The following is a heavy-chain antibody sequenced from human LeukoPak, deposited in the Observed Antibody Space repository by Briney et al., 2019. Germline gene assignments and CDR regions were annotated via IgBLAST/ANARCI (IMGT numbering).Heavy chain of an antibody. CDR3: ARDTTEGALSLDV. CDR2: IWYDEGQR. Sequence: PGGSLRLSCAASGFTFSGSGMHWVRQAPGKGPEWVAVIWYDEGQRYYAESVKGRFTISRDNSKNTLDLQMSSLRVEDTAVYYCARDTTEGALSLDVWGQGTTVTVSS. D-gene: IGHD1-1*01. J-gene: IGHJ6*02. CDR1: GFTFSGSG. V-gene: IGHV3-33*01.